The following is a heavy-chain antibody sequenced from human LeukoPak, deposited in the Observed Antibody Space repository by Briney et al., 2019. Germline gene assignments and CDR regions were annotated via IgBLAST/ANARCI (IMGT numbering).Heavy chain of an antibody. CDR1: GFTLSSFA. J-gene: IGHJ3*02. D-gene: IGHD6-25*01. CDR2: ISFEGSNT. CDR3: ATSGIPWRRYVFDI. V-gene: IGHV3-30*14. Sequence: PGGSLRHSCAASGFTLSSFAIEWVRQAAGRGLGWDALISFEGSNTYYADSVKGRLTISRDNSKNTVYLQMDSLRAEDTAVYYFATSGIPWRRYVFDIWGQGIMVTVSP.